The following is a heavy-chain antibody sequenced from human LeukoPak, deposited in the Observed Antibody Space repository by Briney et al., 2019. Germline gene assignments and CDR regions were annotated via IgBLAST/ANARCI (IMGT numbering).Heavy chain of an antibody. J-gene: IGHJ4*02. CDR3: AKCGNSGCHLIDY. CDR2: ISGRTGGT. CDR1: GFTFNTNA. V-gene: IGHV3-23*01. D-gene: IGHD5-12*01. Sequence: GGSLRLSCAASGFTFNTNAMSWVRQAPGKGLEWVSAISGRTGGTYYADSVKGRFTISRDNSKSTLYLQMDSLRAEDTAVYCCAKCGNSGCHLIDYWGQGTLVTVSS.